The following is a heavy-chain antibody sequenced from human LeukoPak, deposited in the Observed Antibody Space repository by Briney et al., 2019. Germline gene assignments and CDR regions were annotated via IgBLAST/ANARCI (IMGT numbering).Heavy chain of an antibody. CDR1: GFFFRTSG. CDR3: ASEETTNGGWTPNY. Sequence: PGGSLRLSCAASGFFFRTSGMSWVRQAPGKGLEWVSYIGSSSSPIYYADSVKGRFTISRDNAKSALYLQMNSLRAEDTAVYYCASEETTNGGWTPNYWGQGTLVTVSS. CDR2: IGSSSSPI. V-gene: IGHV3-48*01. D-gene: IGHD6-19*01. J-gene: IGHJ4*02.